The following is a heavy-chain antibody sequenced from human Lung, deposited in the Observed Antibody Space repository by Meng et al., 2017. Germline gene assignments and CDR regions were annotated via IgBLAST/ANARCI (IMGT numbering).Heavy chain of an antibody. CDR3: ARERHSTIIRGVIDF. J-gene: IGHJ4*02. Sequence: EQLQRGGAGLLRPAENLSCASSVYGGSSIGSYWSWIRQSPAKGLEWIGKINHGGSTKYNPSLESRVTISVDTPKNQFSLRLTSMTVADTAVYYCARERHSTIIRGVIDFWGQGALVTVSS. D-gene: IGHD3-10*01. CDR2: INHGGST. CDR1: GGSSIGSY. V-gene: IGHV4-34*01.